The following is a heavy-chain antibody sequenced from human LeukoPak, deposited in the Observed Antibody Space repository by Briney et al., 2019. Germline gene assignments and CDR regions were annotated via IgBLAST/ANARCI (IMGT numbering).Heavy chain of an antibody. CDR3: ARHVSSSWYYDDAFDI. CDR1: GYSISSHFH. Sequence: SETLSLTCSVSGYSISSHFHWGWVRQPPGKGLEWIGSIHHDGSTFYNPSLKSRVTLSLDTSKNQFSLQLTSVTAADTAVYYCARHVSSSWYYDDAFDIWGQGTMVTVSS. D-gene: IGHD6-13*01. J-gene: IGHJ3*02. CDR2: IHHDGST. V-gene: IGHV4-38-2*01.